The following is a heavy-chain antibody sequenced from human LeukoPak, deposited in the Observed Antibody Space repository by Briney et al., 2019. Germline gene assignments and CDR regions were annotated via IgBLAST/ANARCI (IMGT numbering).Heavy chain of an antibody. D-gene: IGHD4-17*01. V-gene: IGHV3-74*01. J-gene: IGHJ6*02. CDR2: INSDGSST. CDR1: GFTFSSYW. CDR3: AREFTTVTQGYYYYGMDV. Sequence: GGSLRLSCAASGFTFSSYWMHWVRHAPGKGLVWVSGINSDGSSTSYADSVKGRFTISRDNAKNTLYLQMNSLRAEDTAVYYCAREFTTVTQGYYYYGMDVWGQGTTVTVSS.